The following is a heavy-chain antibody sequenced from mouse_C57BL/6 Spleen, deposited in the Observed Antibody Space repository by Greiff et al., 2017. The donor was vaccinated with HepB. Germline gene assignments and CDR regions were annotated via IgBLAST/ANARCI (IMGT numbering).Heavy chain of an antibody. CDR3: ARRGTGWAMDY. J-gene: IGHJ4*01. Sequence: QVQLQQPGAELVKPGASVKLSCKASGYTFTSYWMQWVKQRPGQGLEWIGEIDPSDSYTNYNQKFKGKATLTVDTSSSTAYMQLSSLTSEDSAVYYCARRGTGWAMDYWGQGTSVTVSS. CDR1: GYTFTSYW. D-gene: IGHD1-1*02. V-gene: IGHV1-50*01. CDR2: IDPSDSYT.